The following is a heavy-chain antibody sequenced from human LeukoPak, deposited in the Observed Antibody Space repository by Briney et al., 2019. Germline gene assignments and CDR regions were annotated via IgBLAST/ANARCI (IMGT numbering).Heavy chain of an antibody. CDR1: GFTFSNYA. CDR3: ATSGLSRFGF. D-gene: IGHD2/OR15-2a*01. V-gene: IGHV3-23*01. CDR2: FSGSGGST. J-gene: IGHJ4*02. Sequence: GGSLRLSCAASGFTFSNYAMSWVRQAPGKGLEWVSAFSGSGGSTYYADSVRGRFTISRDNSKNTLYLQMNSLRAEDTAVYFCATSGLSRFGFWGQGTLVTVSS.